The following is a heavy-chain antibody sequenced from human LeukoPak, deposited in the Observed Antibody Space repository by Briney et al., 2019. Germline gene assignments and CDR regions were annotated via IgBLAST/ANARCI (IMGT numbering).Heavy chain of an antibody. D-gene: IGHD4-17*01. CDR1: GYSISSGYF. J-gene: IGHJ4*02. V-gene: IGHV4-38-2*01. CDR3: ARPPVNSDYGAAFDC. Sequence: PSETLSLTCGVSGYSISSGYFWGWIRQPPGKGLEWIGSIYHSGTTYYNPSLKSRVTISVDTSKNQFSLKLSSVTAADTAVYYCARPPVNSDYGAAFDCWGQGTLVTVSS. CDR2: IYHSGTT.